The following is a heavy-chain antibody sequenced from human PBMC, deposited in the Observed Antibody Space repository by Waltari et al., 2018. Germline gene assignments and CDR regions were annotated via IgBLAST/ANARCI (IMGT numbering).Heavy chain of an antibody. CDR2: INHRGST. J-gene: IGHJ6*02. V-gene: IGHV4-34*01. CDR1: GGSFSGYY. Sequence: QVQLQQWGAGLLKPSETLSLTCAVYGGSFSGYYWSWIRQPPGKGLVWSGEINHRGSTNYNPSLKSRVTISVDTSKNQFSLKLSSVTAADTAVYYCARAIAAAGHYYGMDVWGQGTTVTVSS. D-gene: IGHD6-13*01. CDR3: ARAIAAAGHYYGMDV.